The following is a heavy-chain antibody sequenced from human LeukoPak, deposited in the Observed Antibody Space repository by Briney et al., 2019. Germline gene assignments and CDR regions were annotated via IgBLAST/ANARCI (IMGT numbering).Heavy chain of an antibody. V-gene: IGHV3-21*01. CDR1: GFTFSSYS. CDR2: ISSSSSYI. CDR3: ARKWVCSSTSCYGGDYFDY. Sequence: PGGSLRLSCAASGFTFSSYSMNWVRQAPGKGLEWVSSISSSSSYIYYADSVKGRFTISRDNAKNSLYLQMNSLRAEDPAVYYCARKWVCSSTSCYGGDYFDYWGQGTLVTVSS. J-gene: IGHJ4*02. D-gene: IGHD2-2*01.